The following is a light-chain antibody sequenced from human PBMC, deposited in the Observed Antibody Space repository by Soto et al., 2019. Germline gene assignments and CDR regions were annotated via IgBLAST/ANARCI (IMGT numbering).Light chain of an antibody. V-gene: IGLV2-23*02. J-gene: IGLJ3*02. CDR1: SSDVGLYNL. Sequence: QSVLTQPASVSGSPGQSITISCTGTSSDVGLYNLVSWYQQLPGKAPKLIIYEVNERHSGISDRFSGSKSGNTASLTISGLQAADEADYSCCSYVGSSILMFGGGTKLTVL. CDR2: EVN. CDR3: CSYVGSSILM.